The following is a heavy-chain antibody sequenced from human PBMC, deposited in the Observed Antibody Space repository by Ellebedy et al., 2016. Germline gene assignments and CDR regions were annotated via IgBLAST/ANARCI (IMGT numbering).Heavy chain of an antibody. Sequence: GSLRLSXAVYGGSFSGYYWSWIRQPPGKGLEWIGEINHSGSTNYNPSLKSRVTISVDTSKNQFSLKLSSVTAADTAVYYCARGGETVDTAMVGDYWGQGTLVTVSS. CDR1: GGSFSGYY. V-gene: IGHV4-34*01. CDR3: ARGGETVDTAMVGDY. D-gene: IGHD5-18*01. CDR2: INHSGST. J-gene: IGHJ4*02.